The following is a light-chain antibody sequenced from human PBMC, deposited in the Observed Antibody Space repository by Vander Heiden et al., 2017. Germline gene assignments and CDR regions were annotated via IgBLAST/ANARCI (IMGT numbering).Light chain of an antibody. V-gene: IGLV2-23*02. CDR2: GVS. J-gene: IGLJ1*01. Sequence: QPALTQPASVSGPPGPSITISCTGTSSDVGSYNVVSWYQQHPGKAPNLMIYGVSKRPSGVSNRFSGSKAGTTASLTISGLQAEDEADYYCGSHAGSSTFWVFGTGTKLTVL. CDR3: GSHAGSSTFWV. CDR1: SSDVGSYNV.